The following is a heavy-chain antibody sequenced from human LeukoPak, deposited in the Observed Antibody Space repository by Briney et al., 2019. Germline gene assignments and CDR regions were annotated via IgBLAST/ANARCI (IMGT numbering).Heavy chain of an antibody. Sequence: ASVKVSCKASGYTFTSYGISWVRQAPGQGLEWMGWISVYNGYTSYAQKLQGRVTMTTDTSTSTAYMELRSLRSDDTAVYYCARESMLLHGDSKGMDVWGQGTTVTVSS. CDR2: ISVYNGYT. V-gene: IGHV1-18*01. D-gene: IGHD4-17*01. CDR1: GYTFTSYG. CDR3: ARESMLLHGDSKGMDV. J-gene: IGHJ6*02.